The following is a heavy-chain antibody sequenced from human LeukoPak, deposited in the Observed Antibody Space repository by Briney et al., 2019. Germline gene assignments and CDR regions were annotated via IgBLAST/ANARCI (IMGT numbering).Heavy chain of an antibody. Sequence: ASVKVSCKASGYTFTGYYMHWVRQAPGQGLEWMGWINPNSGGTNYAQKFQGRVTMTRDTSISTAYMELSRLRSDDTAVYYCAREDTSKYYDFWSGYYGGAGGGSWFDPWGQGTLVTVSS. V-gene: IGHV1-2*02. CDR3: AREDTSKYYDFWSGYYGGAGGGSWFDP. CDR2: INPNSGGT. D-gene: IGHD3-3*01. CDR1: GYTFTGYY. J-gene: IGHJ5*02.